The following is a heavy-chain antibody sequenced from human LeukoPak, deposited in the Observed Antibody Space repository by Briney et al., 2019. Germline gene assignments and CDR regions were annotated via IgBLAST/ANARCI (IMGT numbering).Heavy chain of an antibody. CDR2: ISSSYGTT. J-gene: IGHJ4*02. CDR3: TRDRSRAEDD. V-gene: IGHV3-23*01. D-gene: IGHD1-14*01. CDR1: GFTFSNYA. Sequence: GGSLRLSCAASGFTFSNYAMSWVRQAPGKGLEWVSTISSSYGTTYYADSVKGRFTISRDNSKNTLYLQMNSLRGEDTAVYYCTRDRSRAEDDWGQGTLVTVSS.